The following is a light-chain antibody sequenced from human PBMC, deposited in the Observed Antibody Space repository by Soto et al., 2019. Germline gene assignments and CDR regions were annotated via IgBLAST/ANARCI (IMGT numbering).Light chain of an antibody. J-gene: IGKJ1*01. V-gene: IGKV3-15*01. CDR2: GAS. CDR3: QQYNNWPFPSWT. CDR1: QSVSSN. Sequence: EIVMTQSPATLSVSPGERATLSCRASQSVSSNLAWYQQKPGQAPRLLIYGASTRATGIPARFSGSGSGTEFTLTISSLQSEDFAVYYCQQYNNWPFPSWTFGQGTKWKSN.